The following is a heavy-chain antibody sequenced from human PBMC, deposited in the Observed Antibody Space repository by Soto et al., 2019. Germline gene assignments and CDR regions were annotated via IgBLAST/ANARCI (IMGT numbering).Heavy chain of an antibody. J-gene: IGHJ6*02. CDR2: TYYRSKWYN. D-gene: IGHD3-3*01. V-gene: IGHV6-1*01. CDR3: ASEARFYYYYGMDV. Sequence: SQTRSLTCATSGDSVASISVACNSFRQYPSRGLEWLGRTYYRSKWYNDYAVSVKSRITINPDTSKNQFSLQLNSVTPEDTAVYYCASEARFYYYYGMDVWGQGTTVTVS. CDR1: GDSVASISVA.